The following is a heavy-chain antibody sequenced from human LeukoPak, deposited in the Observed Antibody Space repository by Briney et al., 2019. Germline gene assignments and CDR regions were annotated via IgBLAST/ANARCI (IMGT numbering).Heavy chain of an antibody. CDR2: IRYDGSNE. D-gene: IGHD3-3*01. CDR1: GFTFSSYG. V-gene: IGHV3-30*02. CDR3: THSVWGGYFFDY. J-gene: IGHJ4*02. Sequence: PGGSLRLSCAASGFTFSSYGMHWVRQAPGKGLEWVSFIRYDGSNEYYADSVRGRFAISRDNSKNTLYLQMNSLRADDTAVYYCTHSVWGGYFFDYWGRGTLVTVSS.